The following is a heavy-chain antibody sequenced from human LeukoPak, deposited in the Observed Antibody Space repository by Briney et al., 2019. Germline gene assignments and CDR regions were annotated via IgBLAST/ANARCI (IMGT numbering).Heavy chain of an antibody. CDR2: ISYSGNT. D-gene: IGHD3-22*01. V-gene: IGHV4-30-4*07. CDR3: ARSIGYYDSSGYSL. J-gene: IGHJ4*02. CDR1: GGSISGGGYS. Sequence: SETLSLTCAVSGGSISGGGYSWSWIRQPPGKGLEWIGYISYSGNTYYNPSLKSRLTISVDTSKNQFSLKLSSVTAADTAVYYCARSIGYYDSSGYSLWGQGTLVTVSS.